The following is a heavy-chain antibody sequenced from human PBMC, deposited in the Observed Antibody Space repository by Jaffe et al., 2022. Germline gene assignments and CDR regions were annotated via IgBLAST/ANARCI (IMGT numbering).Heavy chain of an antibody. CDR3: VRIGNDYGDLSQYYFDY. Sequence: EVQLVQSGAEVKKPGESLKISCKGSGYSFTSYWIGWVRQMPGKGLEWMGIIYPGDSDTRYSPSFQGQVTISADKSISTAYLQWSSLKASDTAMYYCVRIGNDYGDLSQYYFDYWGQGTLVTVSS. D-gene: IGHD4-17*01. V-gene: IGHV5-51*03. J-gene: IGHJ4*02. CDR1: GYSFTSYW. CDR2: IYPGDSDT.